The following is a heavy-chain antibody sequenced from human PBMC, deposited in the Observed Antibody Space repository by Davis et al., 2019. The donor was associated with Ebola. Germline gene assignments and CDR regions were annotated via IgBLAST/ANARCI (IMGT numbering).Heavy chain of an antibody. Sequence: ASVKVSCKASGYTFTSYGISWVRQAPGQGLEWMGWISAYNGNTNYAQKLQGRVTMTTDTSTSTAYMELSSLSPDDTALYYCARALFALDSWGQGSLVTVSS. J-gene: IGHJ4*02. CDR1: GYTFTSYG. CDR2: ISAYNGNT. V-gene: IGHV1-18*01. CDR3: ARALFALDS. D-gene: IGHD3-10*01.